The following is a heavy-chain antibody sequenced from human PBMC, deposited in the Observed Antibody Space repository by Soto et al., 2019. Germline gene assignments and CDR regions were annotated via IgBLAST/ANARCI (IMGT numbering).Heavy chain of an antibody. V-gene: IGHV4-39*01. J-gene: IGHJ4*02. CDR3: ARTGVSGSPYYFDY. Sequence: QLQLQESGPGLVKPSETLSLTCTVSGGSISSSSYYWGWIRQPPGKGLEWIGSIYYSGSTYYNPSLTSRVTISVDTSKNQFSLKLSSVTAADTAVYYCARTGVSGSPYYFDYWGQGTLVTVSS. D-gene: IGHD1-26*01. CDR2: IYYSGST. CDR1: GGSISSSSYY.